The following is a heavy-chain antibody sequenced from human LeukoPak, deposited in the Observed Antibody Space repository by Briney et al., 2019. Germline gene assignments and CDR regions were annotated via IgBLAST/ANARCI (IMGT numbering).Heavy chain of an antibody. J-gene: IGHJ6*03. CDR2: ISSSSSFI. D-gene: IGHD2/OR15-2a*01. Sequence: PGGSLRLSCAASGFIFSSYNMNWVRQAPGKGLEWVSSISSSSSFIYYADSVNGRYTISRDNAKNSLYLQMNSLRAEDTATYYCARAEFGDYYYFYMDVWGKGTTVTASS. CDR1: GFIFSSYN. CDR3: ARAEFGDYYYFYMDV. V-gene: IGHV3-21*01.